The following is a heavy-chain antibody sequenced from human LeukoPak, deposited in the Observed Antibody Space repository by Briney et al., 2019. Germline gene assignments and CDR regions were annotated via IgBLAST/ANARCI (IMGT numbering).Heavy chain of an antibody. V-gene: IGHV3-21*01. CDR2: ISSSSSAI. D-gene: IGHD5-12*01. J-gene: IGHJ4*02. CDR1: GFMFSTYT. CDR3: ARVRGAYDSLDY. Sequence: GGSLRFSCAASGFMFSTYTVTWVRQAPGKGLEWVSSISSSSSAIYYADSVKGRFTISRDNAKNSLYLQMNSLRAEDTAMYYCARVRGAYDSLDYWGQGTLVTVSS.